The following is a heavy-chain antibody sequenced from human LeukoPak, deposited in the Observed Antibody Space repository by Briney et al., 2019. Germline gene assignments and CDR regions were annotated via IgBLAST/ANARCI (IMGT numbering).Heavy chain of an antibody. V-gene: IGHV3-30*03. D-gene: IGHD1-26*01. J-gene: IGHJ6*02. CDR1: GFTFSSYG. Sequence: GGSLRLSCAASGFTFSSYGMHWVRQAPGKGLEWVAVISYDGSNKYYADSVKGRFTISRDNSKNTLYLQMNSLRAEDTAVYYCARGGREIYYYYYGMDVWGQGTTVTVSS. CDR3: ARGGREIYYYYYGMDV. CDR2: ISYDGSNK.